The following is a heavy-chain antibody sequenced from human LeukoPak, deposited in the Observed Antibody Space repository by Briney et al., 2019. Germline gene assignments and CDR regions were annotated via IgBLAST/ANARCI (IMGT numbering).Heavy chain of an antibody. Sequence: GGTLRLSCAASGFTFSSYGMHWVREAPGKGLEWVALMSYDGSNRYYADSLKGRFAISRDNSKNTLYLQMNSLRPEDTAVYYCATDSAGRVTMVRGPLDYWGRGTLVTVSS. CDR2: MSYDGSNR. CDR3: ATDSAGRVTMVRGPLDY. D-gene: IGHD3-10*01. J-gene: IGHJ4*02. V-gene: IGHV3-30*03. CDR1: GFTFSSYG.